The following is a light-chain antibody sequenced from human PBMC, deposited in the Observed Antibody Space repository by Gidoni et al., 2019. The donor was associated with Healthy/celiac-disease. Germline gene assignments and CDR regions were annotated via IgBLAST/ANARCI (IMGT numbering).Light chain of an antibody. J-gene: IGKJ4*01. CDR2: AAS. V-gene: IGKV1-39*01. Sequence: DIQMTQSPSSLSASVGDRVTITCRASQSISIYLNWYQQKPGQAPKLLIYAASSLQSGVPARFSGSGSGTDFTLTISSLQPEDFATYYCQQSYSTLLTFGGGTKVEIK. CDR1: QSISIY. CDR3: QQSYSTLLT.